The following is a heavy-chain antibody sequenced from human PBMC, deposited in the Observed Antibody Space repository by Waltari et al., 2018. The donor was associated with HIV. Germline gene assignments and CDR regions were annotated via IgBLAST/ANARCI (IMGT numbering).Heavy chain of an antibody. Sequence: QVQLVQSGAEVKKPGASVKVSCKASGYTFTGYYMPWVRRAPGQGLEWMGWINPNSGGTNYAQKFQGRVTMTRDTSISTAYMELSRLRSDDTAVYYCAREYSSSSRTGDYWGQGTLVTVSS. J-gene: IGHJ4*02. CDR2: INPNSGGT. CDR3: AREYSSSSRTGDY. CDR1: GYTFTGYY. V-gene: IGHV1-2*02. D-gene: IGHD6-6*01.